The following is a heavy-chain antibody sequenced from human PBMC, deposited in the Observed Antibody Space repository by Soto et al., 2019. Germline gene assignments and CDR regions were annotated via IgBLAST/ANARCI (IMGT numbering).Heavy chain of an antibody. CDR3: ARGVGSGSYYNQYNWFDP. J-gene: IGHJ5*02. D-gene: IGHD3-10*01. V-gene: IGHV1-18*01. Sequence: QVQLVQSGAEVKKPGASVKVSCKASGYTFTNYGISWVRQAPGQGLEWMGWISGYNGNTKYAQKLQGRVTRTTDTSTSTAYMELRSLRSDDTAVYYCARGVGSGSYYNQYNWFDPWGQGTLVTVSS. CDR1: GYTFTNYG. CDR2: ISGYNGNT.